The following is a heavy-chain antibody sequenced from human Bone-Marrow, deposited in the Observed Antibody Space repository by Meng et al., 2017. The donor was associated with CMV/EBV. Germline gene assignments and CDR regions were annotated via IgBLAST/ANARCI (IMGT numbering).Heavy chain of an antibody. D-gene: IGHD6-13*01. CDR1: GYTFTSYY. V-gene: IGHV1-46*01. CDR2: INPSGGST. J-gene: IGHJ6*02. Sequence: ASVKVSCKASGYTFTSYYMHWVRQAPGQGLEWMGIINPSGGSTSYAQKFQGRVTMTRDTSISTAYMELSRLRSDDTAVYYCARAGIAAAGIDGLDHYYYYGMDVWGQGTTVTVSS. CDR3: ARAGIAAAGIDGLDHYYYYGMDV.